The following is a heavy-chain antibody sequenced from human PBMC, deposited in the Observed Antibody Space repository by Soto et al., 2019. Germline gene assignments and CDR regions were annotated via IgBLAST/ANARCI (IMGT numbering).Heavy chain of an antibody. CDR2: IYDSGST. Sequence: PSETLSLTCTVSGGSISRSGYFWSWIRQHPGKGLEWIGYIYDSGSTYYNPSLKSRVSLSVDTSKNQFSLNLTSVTAADTAMYYCARSSRSYFDYWGQGTLGTVSS. CDR3: ARSSRSYFDY. J-gene: IGHJ4*02. CDR1: GGSISRSGYF. V-gene: IGHV4-31*03.